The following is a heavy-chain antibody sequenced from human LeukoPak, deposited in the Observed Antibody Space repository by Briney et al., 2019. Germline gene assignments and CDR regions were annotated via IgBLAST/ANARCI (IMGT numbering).Heavy chain of an antibody. CDR3: ARDRDDSTTVTTPLSFDY. CDR2: ISSSGSTI. J-gene: IGHJ4*02. CDR1: GFTFSSYE. D-gene: IGHD4-17*01. V-gene: IGHV3-48*03. Sequence: GGSLRLSCAASGFTFSSYEMNWVRQAPGKGLEWVSYISSSGSTIYYADSVKGRFTISRDNAKNSLYLQMNSLRAEDTAVYYCARDRDDSTTVTTPLSFDYWGQGTLVTVSS.